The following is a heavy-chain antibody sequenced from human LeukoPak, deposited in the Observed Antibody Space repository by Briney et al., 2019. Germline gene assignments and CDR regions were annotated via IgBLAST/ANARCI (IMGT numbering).Heavy chain of an antibody. CDR2: ISGGGSTA. CDR3: AKGGYCSGDSCYPNDY. V-gene: IGHV3-23*01. Sequence: PGGSLRLSCAASGFTFSSYAMSWVRQAPGKGLEWVSAISGGGSTAYYADSVKGRFTISRDNSKNTLYLRMNSLRAEDTAIYYCAKGGYCSGDSCYPNDYWGQGTLVTVSS. J-gene: IGHJ4*02. D-gene: IGHD2-15*01. CDR1: GFTFSSYA.